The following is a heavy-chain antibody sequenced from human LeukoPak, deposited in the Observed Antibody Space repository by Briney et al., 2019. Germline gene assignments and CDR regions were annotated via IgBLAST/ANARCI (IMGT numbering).Heavy chain of an antibody. Sequence: GGSLRLSCAASGFTFSNAWMSWVRQAPGKGLEWVGRIKSKTDGGTTDYAAPVKGRFTISRDDSKNTLYLQMNSLKTEDTAVYYCTTVKRHCYYYYMDVWGKGTTVTVSS. V-gene: IGHV3-15*01. CDR1: GFTFSNAW. J-gene: IGHJ6*03. CDR3: TTVKRHCYYYYMDV. CDR2: IKSKTDGGTT.